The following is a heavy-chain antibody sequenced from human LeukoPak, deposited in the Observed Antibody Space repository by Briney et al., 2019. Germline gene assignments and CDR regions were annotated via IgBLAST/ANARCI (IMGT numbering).Heavy chain of an antibody. D-gene: IGHD6-13*01. J-gene: IGHJ5*02. V-gene: IGHV4-59*01. CDR1: GGSISSYY. Sequence: SETLSLTCTVSGGSISSYYWSWIRQPPGKGLEWIGYIYYSGSTNYNPSLKSRVTISVDTSKNQFSLKLSSVTAADTAVYYCARKYSSSWYRWFDPWGQGTLVTVSS. CDR2: IYYSGST. CDR3: ARKYSSSWYRWFDP.